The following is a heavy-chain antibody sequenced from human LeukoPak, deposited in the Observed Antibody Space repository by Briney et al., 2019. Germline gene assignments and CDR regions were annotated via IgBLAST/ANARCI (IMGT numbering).Heavy chain of an antibody. CDR3: ARDLYYDSRAYFEGYFDY. Sequence: GGSLRLSCAASGFTFSAYWMSWVLQAPGEGLEWVANIKQDGSDKYYVDSVKGRFIISRDNAKKSLYLHMNGLRDEDTALYFCARDLYYDSRAYFEGYFDYWGQGALVTVSS. CDR1: GFTFSAYW. D-gene: IGHD3-22*01. J-gene: IGHJ4*02. V-gene: IGHV3-7*01. CDR2: IKQDGSDK.